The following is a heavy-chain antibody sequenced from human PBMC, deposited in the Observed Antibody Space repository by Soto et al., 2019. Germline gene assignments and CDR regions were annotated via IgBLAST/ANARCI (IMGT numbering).Heavy chain of an antibody. J-gene: IGHJ4*02. CDR2: ISYDGSNI. V-gene: IGHV3-30*18. D-gene: IGHD6-13*01. Sequence: QVQLVESGGGVVQPGRSLRLSCAASGFTFSSYGMHWVRQAPGKGLEWVAVISYDGSNIYYAGSVKGRFTISRDNSKNTLYLQMNSLRAEDTAVYYCAKSAHSSWTLFDYFDYWGQGTLVTVSS. CDR1: GFTFSSYG. CDR3: AKSAHSSWTLFDYFDY.